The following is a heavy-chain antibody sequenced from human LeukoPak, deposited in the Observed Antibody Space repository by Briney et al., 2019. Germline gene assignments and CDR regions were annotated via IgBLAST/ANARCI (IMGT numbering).Heavy chain of an antibody. CDR2: ISRSGSTK. V-gene: IGHV3-11*01. J-gene: IGHJ4*02. CDR1: GFTFSDYN. D-gene: IGHD4-17*01. CDR3: ARDKYEVTTYLNYFDY. Sequence: PGGSLRLSCAASGFTFSDYNMRWIRQAPGKGLEWVSSISRSGSTKYYADSVKGRFTISRDNAKNSLFLQMNSLRAEDTAVYYCARDKYEVTTYLNYFDYWGQGTLVTVSS.